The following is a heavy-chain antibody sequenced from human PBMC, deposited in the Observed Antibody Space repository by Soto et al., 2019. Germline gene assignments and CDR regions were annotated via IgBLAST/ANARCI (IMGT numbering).Heavy chain of an antibody. Sequence: PSETLSLTCTVSGGSVPSGSYYWSWIRQPPGKGLEWIGYIYYSGNTNYNPSLKSRDTISVDTSKDQISLKLRSVTAADTAVYYCARDQGIAVAVFDYWGQGTLVTVSS. V-gene: IGHV4-61*01. CDR1: GGSVPSGSYY. D-gene: IGHD6-19*01. CDR2: IYYSGNT. CDR3: ARDQGIAVAVFDY. J-gene: IGHJ4*02.